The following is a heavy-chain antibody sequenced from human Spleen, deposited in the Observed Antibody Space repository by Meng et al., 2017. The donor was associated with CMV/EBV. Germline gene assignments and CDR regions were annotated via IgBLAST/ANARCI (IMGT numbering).Heavy chain of an antibody. CDR3: ARGRRGYGRTTLALDY. Sequence: SETLSLTCTVSGGSISSSTYYWGWIRQSPARGLEWIGNIYYSGSTYYNPSLKSRVIISVDTSKNQFSLKLSSVTAADTAVYYCARGRRGYGRTTLALDYWGQGTLVTVSS. D-gene: IGHD5-12*01. V-gene: IGHV4-39*07. CDR1: GGSISSSTYY. CDR2: IYYSGST. J-gene: IGHJ4*02.